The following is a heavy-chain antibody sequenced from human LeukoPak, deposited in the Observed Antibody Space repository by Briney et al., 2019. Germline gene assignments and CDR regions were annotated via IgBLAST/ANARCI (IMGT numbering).Heavy chain of an antibody. CDR3: TRGLAVAGTGI. D-gene: IGHD6-19*01. Sequence: GGSLRLSCAASGFTFTTYWMSWVRQAPGKGLEWVANIRVDGNEKYYVDSVKGRFIISRDNAKNSLYLQMNNLKVEDTAMYYCTRGLAVAGTGIWGQGARVTVSS. J-gene: IGHJ4*02. CDR1: GFTFTTYW. CDR2: IRVDGNEK. V-gene: IGHV3-7*01.